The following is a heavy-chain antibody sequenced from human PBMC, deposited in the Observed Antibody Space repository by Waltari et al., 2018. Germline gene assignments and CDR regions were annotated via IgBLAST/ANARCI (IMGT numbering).Heavy chain of an antibody. J-gene: IGHJ4*02. CDR2: ISGGGYPI. V-gene: IGHV3-48*01. D-gene: IGHD3-10*01. CDR3: APLGVSRLTWTD. CDR1: GFIFSNYG. Sequence: EVQLVESGGGVVQPGGSLRLSCAASGFIFSNYGMNWVRQAPGEGLEWVAHISGGGYPIYYADSVKGRFTISRDNAENSLFLQMNGLRAEDTAVYYCAPLGVSRLTWTDWGQGTLVTVSS.